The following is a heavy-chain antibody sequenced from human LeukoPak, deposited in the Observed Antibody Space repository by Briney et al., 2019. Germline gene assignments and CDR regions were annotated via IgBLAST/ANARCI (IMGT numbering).Heavy chain of an antibody. Sequence: GGSLRLSCAASGFTFSTYGMHWVRQAPGKGLEWVTIIWYDGSNKYYADSVKGRFTISRDNSKNTLYLQMNSLRAEDTAVYYCARQSGGSFDYWGQGTLVTVSS. CDR3: ARQSGGSFDY. V-gene: IGHV3-33*01. CDR2: IWYDGSNK. J-gene: IGHJ4*02. CDR1: GFTFSTYG. D-gene: IGHD1-26*01.